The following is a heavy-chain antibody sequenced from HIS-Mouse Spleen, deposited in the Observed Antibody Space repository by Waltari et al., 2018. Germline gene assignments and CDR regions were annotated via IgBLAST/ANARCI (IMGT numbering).Heavy chain of an antibody. J-gene: IGHJ5*02. V-gene: IGHV4-39*07. CDR1: GGSISSSSYY. D-gene: IGHD6-19*01. CDR3: ARPKGGIAVAGNWFDP. CDR2: IYYSGST. Sequence: QLQLQESGPGLVKPSATLSLTCTVSGGSISSSSYYWGWIRQPPGKGLEWIGSIYYSGSTYYNPSLKSRVTISVDTSKNQFSLKLSSVTAADTAVYYCARPKGGIAVAGNWFDPWGQGTLVTVSS.